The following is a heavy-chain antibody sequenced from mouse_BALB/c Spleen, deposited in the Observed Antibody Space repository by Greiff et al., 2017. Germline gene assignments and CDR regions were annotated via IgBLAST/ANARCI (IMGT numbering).Heavy chain of an antibody. CDR3: ARRHPGYVYVMDD. CDR1: GYTFTSYW. D-gene: IGHD1-2*01. V-gene: IGHV1S81*02. Sequence: VQLQQPGAELVRPGVSVKLSCKASGYTFTSYWMHWIKQRPEQGLERIGEINPSNGGTKYNEKFKRKATLTVDKSTSTAYRQLSSLTSEDSAVYYGARRHPGYVYVMDDWGQGTSVTVSS. CDR2: INPSNGGT. J-gene: IGHJ4*01.